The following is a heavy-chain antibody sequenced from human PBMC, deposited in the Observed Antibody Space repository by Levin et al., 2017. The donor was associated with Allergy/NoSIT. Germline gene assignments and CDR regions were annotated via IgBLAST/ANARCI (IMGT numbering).Heavy chain of an antibody. D-gene: IGHD3/OR15-3a*01. Sequence: SETLSLTCTVSGDSMTGYSWNWLRQPPGKGLEWIGYMYYRGGTKYSPSLESRVTISVDTSNNQFSLRLTSVTAADTAVYYCARSKVYLDFGFYYMDVWGKGTTVTVSS. CDR3: ARSKVYLDFGFYYMDV. CDR1: GDSMTGYS. J-gene: IGHJ6*03. CDR2: MYYRGGT. V-gene: IGHV4-59*01.